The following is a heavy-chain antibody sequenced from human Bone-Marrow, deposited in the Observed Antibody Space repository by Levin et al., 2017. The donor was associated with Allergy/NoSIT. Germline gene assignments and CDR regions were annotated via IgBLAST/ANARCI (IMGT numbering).Heavy chain of an antibody. Sequence: PGGSLRLSCATSGFSFSSYAMHWVRQAPGKGLEWVAVISYDGRRTYYGDSVKGRFTISRDNLKDTVNLQMNSLRPEDTAVYYCAKVTVAGIPGGAFDIWGQGTTVTVST. V-gene: IGHV3-30-3*01. CDR2: ISYDGRRT. CDR1: GFSFSSYA. D-gene: IGHD6-19*01. CDR3: AKVTVAGIPGGAFDI. J-gene: IGHJ3*02.